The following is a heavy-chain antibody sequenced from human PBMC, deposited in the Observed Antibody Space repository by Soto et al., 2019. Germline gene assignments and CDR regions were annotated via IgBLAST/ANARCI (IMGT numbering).Heavy chain of an antibody. J-gene: IGHJ4*02. CDR2: ISGSASHI. D-gene: IGHD5-12*01. Sequence: QTGGSLRLSCAASGFTFSRYAMTWVRQAPGRGLEWVSVISGSASHIDYADSLKGRFTISRDNSKNTVHLQMNSLGAEDTATYYCAKDRGKSGWGSIFEIWGQGALVTVSS. CDR1: GFTFSRYA. CDR3: AKDRGKSGWGSIFEI. V-gene: IGHV3-23*01.